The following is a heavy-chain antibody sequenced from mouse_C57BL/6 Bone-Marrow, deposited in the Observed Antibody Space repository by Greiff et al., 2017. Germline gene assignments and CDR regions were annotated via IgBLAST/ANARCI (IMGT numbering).Heavy chain of an antibody. D-gene: IGHD2-3*01. Sequence: QVQLQQSGAELAKPGASVKLSCKASGYTFTSYWMHWVKQRPGQGLEWIGYINPSSGYTKYNQKFKDKATLTADKSSRTAYMQLSSLTYEDSAVYYCASDGYPPYYFDYWGQGTTLTVSS. CDR1: GYTFTSYW. V-gene: IGHV1-7*01. CDR2: INPSSGYT. CDR3: ASDGYPPYYFDY. J-gene: IGHJ2*01.